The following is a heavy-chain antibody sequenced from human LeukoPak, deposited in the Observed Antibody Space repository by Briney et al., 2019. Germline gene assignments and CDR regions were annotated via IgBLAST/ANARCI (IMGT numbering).Heavy chain of an antibody. CDR3: ARGPMVRGPIDY. Sequence: PGGSLRLSCAASGFTFSYYAMCWVRQAPGKGLEWVSAIGGSGDTTYYADSVKGRFTISRDNSKDTVNPQMNSLRAEDTALYYCARGPMVRGPIDYWGQGTLVTVSS. D-gene: IGHD3-10*01. J-gene: IGHJ4*02. CDR1: GFTFSYYA. CDR2: IGGSGDTT. V-gene: IGHV3-23*01.